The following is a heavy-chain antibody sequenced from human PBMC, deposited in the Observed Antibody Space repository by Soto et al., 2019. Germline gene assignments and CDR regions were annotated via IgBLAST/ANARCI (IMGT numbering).Heavy chain of an antibody. CDR3: ARWDR. J-gene: IGHJ4*02. Sequence: QIQLVQSGAEVKKPGASVKVSCKASGYTFTGFGISWVRQAPGQGLEWMGWINVYNGYTNYVQHLQGRVTLTTDTSTSTAYMELRSLRYDDTAVNYCARWDRWGQGTLVTVSS. CDR1: GYTFTGFG. CDR2: INVYNGYT. V-gene: IGHV1-18*01. D-gene: IGHD1-26*01.